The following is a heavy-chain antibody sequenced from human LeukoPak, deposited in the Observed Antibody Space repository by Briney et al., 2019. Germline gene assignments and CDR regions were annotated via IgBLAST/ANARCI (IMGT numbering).Heavy chain of an antibody. V-gene: IGHV3-23*01. CDR3: AKDSYYDSSGYYTLDSRDDY. J-gene: IGHJ4*02. D-gene: IGHD3-22*01. CDR1: GFTFGDYA. Sequence: KAGGSLRLSCTASGFTFGDYAMSWVRQAPGKGLEWVSAISGSGGSTYYADSVKGRFTISRDNSKNTLYLQMNSLRAEDTAVYYCAKDSYYDSSGYYTLDSRDDYWGQGTLVTVSS. CDR2: ISGSGGST.